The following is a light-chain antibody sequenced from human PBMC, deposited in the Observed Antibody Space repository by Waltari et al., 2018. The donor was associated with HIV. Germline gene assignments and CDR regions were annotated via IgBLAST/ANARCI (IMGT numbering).Light chain of an antibody. Sequence: EIVLTQSPATLSLSPGERATLSCRASRGVSSYLAWYQQKPGQDPRLLIYDASNRATGIPARFSGSGPGTDFTLTISSLEPEDFAVYYCQQRSNWLTFGGGTKVEIK. CDR2: DAS. J-gene: IGKJ4*01. CDR1: RGVSSY. V-gene: IGKV3D-11*01. CDR3: QQRSNWLT.